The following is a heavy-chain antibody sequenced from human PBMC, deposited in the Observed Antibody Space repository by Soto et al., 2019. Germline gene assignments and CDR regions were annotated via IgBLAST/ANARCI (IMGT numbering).Heavy chain of an antibody. J-gene: IGHJ5*02. CDR3: ARVIPGAEAWFDP. CDR1: GNTFTNFG. V-gene: IGHV1-18*01. Sequence: QGQLVQSGAEVKKPGASVKVSCTASGNTFTNFGVTWVRQAPEQGLEWMGWISAYTDDPNYAQKFQGRVTMTIDTSTSTAYLDLRSLTSDDTAVYSCARVIPGAEAWFDPWGQGTLVTVSS. CDR2: ISAYTDDP. D-gene: IGHD2-2*01.